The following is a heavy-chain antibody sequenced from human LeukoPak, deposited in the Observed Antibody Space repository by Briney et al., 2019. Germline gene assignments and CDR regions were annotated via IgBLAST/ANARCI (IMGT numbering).Heavy chain of an antibody. CDR3: AKFRIAVAGTLNY. Sequence: PGGSLRLSCAASGFSFSTYNMTWVRQAPGKGLEWVSAISGSGGSTYYADSVKGRFTISRDNSKNTLYLQMNSLRAEDTAVYYCAKFRIAVAGTLNYWGQGTLVTVSS. J-gene: IGHJ4*02. CDR1: GFSFSTYN. V-gene: IGHV3-23*01. CDR2: ISGSGGST. D-gene: IGHD6-19*01.